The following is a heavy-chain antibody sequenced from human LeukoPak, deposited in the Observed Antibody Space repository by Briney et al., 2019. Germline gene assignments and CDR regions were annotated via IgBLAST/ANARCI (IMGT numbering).Heavy chain of an antibody. D-gene: IGHD1-1*01. CDR3: ATSESQTKFDY. V-gene: IGHV5-51*01. J-gene: IGHJ4*02. CDR1: GYNFATYW. Sequence: GESLKISCKDSGYNFATYWIGWVRQMPGKGLDWMGIIFPGDSDLIYSPSFQGQVTISADKSINTAYLQWSSLRASDTAMYYCATSESQTKFDYWGQGTLVTVSS. CDR2: IFPGDSDL.